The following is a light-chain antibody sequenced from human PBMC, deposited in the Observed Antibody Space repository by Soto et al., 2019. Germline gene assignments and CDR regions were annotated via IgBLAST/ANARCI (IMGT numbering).Light chain of an antibody. CDR2: EVS. V-gene: IGLV2-14*01. Sequence: QSALTQPASVSGSPGQSITISCTGTSSDVGRYNYVSWFQQHPGKAPKLMIFEVSTRPSGVSNRFSGSKSGNTASLTISGLQIKDEADYYCCSYTSSTSAVFGGGTKVTVL. J-gene: IGLJ2*01. CDR3: CSYTSSTSAV. CDR1: SSDVGRYNY.